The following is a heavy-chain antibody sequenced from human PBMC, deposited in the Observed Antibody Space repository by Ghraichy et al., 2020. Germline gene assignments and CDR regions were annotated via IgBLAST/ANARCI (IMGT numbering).Heavy chain of an antibody. J-gene: IGHJ1*01. Sequence: SETLSLTCTVSGDSISSSSYYWGWIRQPPGKGLEWIGSIYYSGSTYYNPSLKSRVTISVDTSENQFSLNLSSVTAADTAMYYCARLTKASGWYAAEYFQHWGQGTLVTVSS. D-gene: IGHD6-19*01. CDR2: IYYSGST. CDR3: ARLTKASGWYAAEYFQH. CDR1: GDSISSSSYY. V-gene: IGHV4-39*01.